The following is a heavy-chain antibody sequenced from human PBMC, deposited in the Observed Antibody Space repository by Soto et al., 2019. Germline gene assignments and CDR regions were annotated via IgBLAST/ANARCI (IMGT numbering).Heavy chain of an antibody. CDR3: AKNAYSGYDWFSWFEP. CDR2: ISGSGGST. J-gene: IGHJ5*02. D-gene: IGHD5-12*01. V-gene: IGHV3-23*01. Sequence: AGSLRLSCGPSGFTFSSYAMSWVRQAPGKGLEWVSAISGSGGSTYYADSVKGRFTISRDNSKNTLYLQMNSLRAEDTAVYYCAKNAYSGYDWFSWFEPWGQGTLVTVSS. CDR1: GFTFSSYA.